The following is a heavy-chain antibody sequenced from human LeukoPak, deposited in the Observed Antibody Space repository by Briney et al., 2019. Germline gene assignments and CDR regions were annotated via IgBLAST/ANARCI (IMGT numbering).Heavy chain of an antibody. CDR1: GVSFSGYY. J-gene: IGHJ4*02. Sequence: PSETLSLTCAVYGVSFSGYYWSWIRQPPGKGLEWIGEINHSGSTKYNPSLKSRVTISVDTSKNQFSLKLSSVTAAETAVYYCARVQLAYDYVWGSYRYLAYFDYWGQGTLVTVSS. CDR2: INHSGST. CDR3: ARVQLAYDYVWGSYRYLAYFDY. V-gene: IGHV4-34*01. D-gene: IGHD3-16*02.